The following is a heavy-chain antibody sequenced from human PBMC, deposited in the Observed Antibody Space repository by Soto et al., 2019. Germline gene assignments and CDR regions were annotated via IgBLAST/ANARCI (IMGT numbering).Heavy chain of an antibody. CDR1: GFTFSSYG. Sequence: GGSLRLSCAASGFTFSSYGMHWVRQAPGKGLEWVAVISYDGSNKYYADSVKGRFTISRDNSKNTLYLQMNSLRAEDTAVYYCAGYTRGALYGMDVWGQGTRVTVSS. CDR2: ISYDGSNK. D-gene: IGHD6-13*01. V-gene: IGHV3-30*03. CDR3: AGYTRGALYGMDV. J-gene: IGHJ6*02.